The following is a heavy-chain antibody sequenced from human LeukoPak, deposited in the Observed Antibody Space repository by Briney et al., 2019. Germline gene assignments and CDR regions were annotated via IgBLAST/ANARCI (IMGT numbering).Heavy chain of an antibody. Sequence: PGGSLSLSCAASGFTVSSNYMSWVRQAPGKDLEWVSVIYSGGSTYYADSVKGRFTISRDNSENTLYLQMNSLRAEYTAGYYCARDLGKQLLIWGQGTMVTVSS. V-gene: IGHV3-66*01. CDR3: ARDLGKQLLI. D-gene: IGHD6-6*01. CDR1: GFTVSSNY. CDR2: IYSGGST. J-gene: IGHJ3*02.